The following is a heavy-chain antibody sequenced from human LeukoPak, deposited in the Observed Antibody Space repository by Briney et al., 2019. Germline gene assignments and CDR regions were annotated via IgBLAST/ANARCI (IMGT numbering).Heavy chain of an antibody. CDR3: ARVGSSSGWYDFGYYFDY. D-gene: IGHD6-19*01. Sequence: ASVKVSCKASGHTFISYYMHWVRQAPGQGLEWMGWINPNSGGTNYAQKFQGRVTMTRDTSISTAYMELSRLRSDDTAVYYCARVGSSSGWYDFGYYFDYWGQGTLVTVSS. CDR1: GHTFISYY. J-gene: IGHJ4*02. V-gene: IGHV1-2*02. CDR2: INPNSGGT.